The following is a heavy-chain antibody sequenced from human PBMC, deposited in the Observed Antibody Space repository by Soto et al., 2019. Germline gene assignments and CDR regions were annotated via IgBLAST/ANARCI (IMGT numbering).Heavy chain of an antibody. D-gene: IGHD1-7*01. CDR1: GDSVSSNSAA. V-gene: IGHV6-1*01. CDR3: AGTISLQSYYIDV. CDR2: TYYRSRWYN. Sequence: SQTLSLTCAISGDSVSSNSAAWNWIRRSPSGGLEWLGRTYYRSRWYNDYAVSVRSRITINPDTSKNQFSLHLNSVTPEDTAVYYCAGTISLQSYYIDVWGKGTTGTLSS. J-gene: IGHJ6*03.